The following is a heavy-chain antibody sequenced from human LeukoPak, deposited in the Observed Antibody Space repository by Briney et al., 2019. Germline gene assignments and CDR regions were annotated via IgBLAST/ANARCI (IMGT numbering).Heavy chain of an antibody. CDR2: IYTSGST. D-gene: IGHD6-13*01. CDR3: ARXRFAAATDSSAFDI. J-gene: IGHJ3*02. V-gene: IGHV4-4*07. CDR1: GGSISSYY. Sequence: SETLSLTCTVSGGSISSYYWSWIRQPAGKGLEWIGRIYTSGSTNYNPSLKSRVTTSVDKSKNQFSLKLSSVTAADTAVYYCARXRFAAATDSSAFDIWGQGTRVTVSS.